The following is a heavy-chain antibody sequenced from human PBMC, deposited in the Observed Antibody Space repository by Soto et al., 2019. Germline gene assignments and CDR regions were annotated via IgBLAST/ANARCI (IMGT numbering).Heavy chain of an antibody. D-gene: IGHD1-26*01. V-gene: IGHV1-3*01. CDR1: GYTFTSYA. CDR2: INAGNGNT. J-gene: IGHJ6*02. Sequence: ASVKVSCKASGYTFTSYAMHWVRQAPGQRLEWMGWINAGNGNTKYSQKFQGRVTITRDTSASTAYMELSSLRSEDTAVYYCARVLVEGAGSYPTYYYGMDVWGQGTTVTVSS. CDR3: ARVLVEGAGSYPTYYYGMDV.